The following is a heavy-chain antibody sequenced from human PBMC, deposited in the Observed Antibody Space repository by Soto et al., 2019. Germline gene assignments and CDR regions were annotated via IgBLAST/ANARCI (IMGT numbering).Heavy chain of an antibody. CDR1: GYTFTSYY. D-gene: IGHD2-21*02. CDR3: AKPLAYCGGDCYSGPGDYYYGMDV. Sequence: GASVKVSCKASGYTFTSYYMHWVRQAPGQGLEWMGIINPSGGSTSYAQKFQGRVTMTRDTSTSTAYMELSSLRSEDTAVYYCAKPLAYCGGDCYSGPGDYYYGMDVWGQGTTVTVSS. J-gene: IGHJ6*02. CDR2: INPSGGST. V-gene: IGHV1-46*01.